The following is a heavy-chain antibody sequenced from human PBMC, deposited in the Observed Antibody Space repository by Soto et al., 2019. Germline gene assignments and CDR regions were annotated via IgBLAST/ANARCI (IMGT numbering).Heavy chain of an antibody. CDR3: ARTRIVATTYYYYGMDV. Sequence: GESLKISCKGSGYSFTIYWISWVRQMPGKGLEWMGRIDPSDSYTNYSPSFQGHVTISADKSISTAYLQWSSLKASDTAMYYCARTRIVATTYYYYGMDVWGQGTTVTVSS. CDR2: IDPSDSYT. V-gene: IGHV5-10-1*01. J-gene: IGHJ6*02. CDR1: GYSFTIYW. D-gene: IGHD5-12*01.